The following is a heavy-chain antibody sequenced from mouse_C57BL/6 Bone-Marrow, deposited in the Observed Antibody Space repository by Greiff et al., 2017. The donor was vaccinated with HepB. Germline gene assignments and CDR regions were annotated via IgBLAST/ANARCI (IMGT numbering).Heavy chain of an antibody. Sequence: QVQLQQPGAELVKPGASVKMSCEASGYTFTSYWITWVKQRPGQGLEWIGDIYPGSGSTNYNEKFKSKATLTVDTSSSTAYMQLSSLTSEDSAVYYCAREVNYYRGCAYWGQGTLVTVSA. CDR3: AREVNYYRGCAY. V-gene: IGHV1-55*01. D-gene: IGHD1-1*01. CDR1: GYTFTSYW. CDR2: IYPGSGST. J-gene: IGHJ3*01.